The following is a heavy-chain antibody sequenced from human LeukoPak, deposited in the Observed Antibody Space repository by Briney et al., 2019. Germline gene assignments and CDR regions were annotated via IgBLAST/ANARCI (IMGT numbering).Heavy chain of an antibody. CDR2: INPNSGGT. V-gene: IGHV1-2*02. CDR1: EYTFTCFF. J-gene: IGHJ4*02. Sequence: ASVKVSCTTSEYTFTCFFIHWVRQAPGQGLEWMGWINPNSGGTNYAQKLQGRVTMTTDTSTSTAYMELRSLRSDDTAVYYCAKDRWRDGSSSFDNWGQGTLVTVSS. CDR3: AKDRWRDGSSSFDN. D-gene: IGHD6-6*01.